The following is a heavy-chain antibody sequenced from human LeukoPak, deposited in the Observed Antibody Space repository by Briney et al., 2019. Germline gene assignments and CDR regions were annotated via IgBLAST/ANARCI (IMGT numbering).Heavy chain of an antibody. CDR2: IRSKANSYAT. Sequence: PGGSLRLSCAASGFTFSGSALHWVRQASGKGLEWVGRIRSKANSYATAYAASVKGRFTISRDDSKNTAYLQMNSLKTGDTAIYYCTRSSYYGGYPGYWGQGTLVTVSS. D-gene: IGHD5-12*01. CDR1: GFTFSGSA. J-gene: IGHJ4*02. CDR3: TRSSYYGGYPGY. V-gene: IGHV3-73*01.